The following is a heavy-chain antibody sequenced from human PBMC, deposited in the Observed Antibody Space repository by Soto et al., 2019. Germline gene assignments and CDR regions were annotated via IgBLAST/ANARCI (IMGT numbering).Heavy chain of an antibody. CDR3: AKVPNYYYDSSGYYYFDY. V-gene: IGHV3-23*01. CDR1: GVPFSSYA. J-gene: IGHJ4*02. D-gene: IGHD3-22*01. CDR2: ISGSGGST. Sequence: PGGSLRLSCAASGVPFSSYAMSWVRQAPGKGLEWVSGISGSGGSTYYADSVKGRFTISRDNSKNTLYLQMNSLRAEDTAVYYCAKVPNYYYDSSGYYYFDYWGQGTLVTVSS.